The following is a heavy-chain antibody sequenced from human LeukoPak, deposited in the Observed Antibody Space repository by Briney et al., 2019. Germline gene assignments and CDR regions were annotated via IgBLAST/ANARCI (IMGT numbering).Heavy chain of an antibody. Sequence: PGGSLRLSCAASGFTFGSHEMHWVRQAPGKGLDWVSGISASGDSTYYADSVKGRFTISRDNSRNTFFLQMNSLRVEDTAVYYCARDRRLTTGTTGQTYGMDVWGQGTTVTVSS. CDR1: GFTFGSHE. D-gene: IGHD1-7*01. V-gene: IGHV3-23*01. J-gene: IGHJ6*02. CDR3: ARDRRLTTGTTGQTYGMDV. CDR2: ISASGDST.